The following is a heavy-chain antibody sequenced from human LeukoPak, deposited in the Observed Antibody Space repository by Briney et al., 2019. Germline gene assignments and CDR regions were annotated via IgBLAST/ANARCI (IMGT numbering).Heavy chain of an antibody. CDR1: GFTFSSYA. V-gene: IGHV3-23*01. CDR3: AKRGPIYSSSPGNYFDY. CDR2: ISGSGGST. J-gene: IGHJ4*02. D-gene: IGHD6-6*01. Sequence: GGSLRLSCVASGFTFSSYAMTWVRQAPGKGLEWVSGISGSGGSTYYADSVKGRFTISRDNSKNTLYLQMNSLRAEDTAVYYCAKRGPIYSSSPGNYFDYWGQGTLVTVSS.